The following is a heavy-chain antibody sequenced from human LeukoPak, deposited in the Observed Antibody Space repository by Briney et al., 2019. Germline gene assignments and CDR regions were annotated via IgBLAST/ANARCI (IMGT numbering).Heavy chain of an antibody. CDR3: AKSNGYGLVDI. J-gene: IGHJ3*02. D-gene: IGHD3-10*01. CDR1: GGSFSGYY. CDR2: INHSGST. Sequence: KPSETLSLTCAVYGGSFSGYYWSWIRQPPGKGLEWIGEINHSGSTNYNPSLKSRVTISVDTSKNQFSLKLSSVTAADTAVYYCAKSNGYGLVDIWGQGTMVAVSS. V-gene: IGHV4-34*01.